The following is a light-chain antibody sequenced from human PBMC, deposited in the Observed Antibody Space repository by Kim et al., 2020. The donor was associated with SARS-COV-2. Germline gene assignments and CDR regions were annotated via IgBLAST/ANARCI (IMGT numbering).Light chain of an antibody. Sequence: QSVLTQPPSVSGAPGQRVTISCTGSSSSIGAGYAVHWYQQLPGTTPKLLIYANVNRPSGVADRFSGSQSGTSASLAITGLQPEDDADYYCQSYDSSLGSWVFGGGTKVTVL. V-gene: IGLV1-40*01. CDR2: ANV. CDR3: QSYDSSLGSWV. CDR1: SSSIGAGYA. J-gene: IGLJ3*02.